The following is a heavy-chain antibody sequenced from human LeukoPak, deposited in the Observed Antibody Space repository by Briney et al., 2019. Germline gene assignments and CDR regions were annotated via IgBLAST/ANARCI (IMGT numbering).Heavy chain of an antibody. J-gene: IGHJ4*02. CDR1: GYTFTSYG. D-gene: IGHD5-12*01. CDR2: ISAYNGNT. CDR3: ARDLYSGYELLWDY. Sequence: GASVKVSCKASGYTFTSYGISGVGQAPGQGLEWMGWISAYNGNTNYAQKLQGRVTMTTDTSTSTAYMELRSLRSDDTAVYYCARDLYSGYELLWDYWGQGTLVTVSS. V-gene: IGHV1-18*04.